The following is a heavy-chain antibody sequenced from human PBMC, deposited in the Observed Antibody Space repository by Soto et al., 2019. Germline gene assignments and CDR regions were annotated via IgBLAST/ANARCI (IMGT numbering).Heavy chain of an antibody. V-gene: IGHV3-9*01. D-gene: IGHD3-22*01. J-gene: IGHJ5*02. CDR1: GFTFDDYA. Sequence: PGGSLRLSCAASGFTFDDYAMHWVRQAPGKGLEWVSGISWNSGSIGYADSVKGRFTISRDNAKNSLYLQMNSPRAEDTALYYCAKDISDYYDSSGYFWFDPWGQGTLVTVSS. CDR3: AKDISDYYDSSGYFWFDP. CDR2: ISWNSGSI.